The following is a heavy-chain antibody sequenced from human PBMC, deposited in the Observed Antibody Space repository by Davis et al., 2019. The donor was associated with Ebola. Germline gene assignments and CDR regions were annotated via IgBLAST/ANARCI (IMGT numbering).Heavy chain of an antibody. CDR3: ARGLVGESSVGIDQ. CDR2: IWYDGSNK. D-gene: IGHD3-10*01. V-gene: IGHV3-33*08. J-gene: IGHJ4*02. CDR1: GFTFSKYW. Sequence: GESLKISCTTSGFTFSKYWMSWVRQAPGKGLEWVAVIWYDGSNKYYADSVKGRFTISRDNAKNTLYLQMNSLRAEDTAMYYCARGLVGESSVGIDQWGQGTLVTVSS.